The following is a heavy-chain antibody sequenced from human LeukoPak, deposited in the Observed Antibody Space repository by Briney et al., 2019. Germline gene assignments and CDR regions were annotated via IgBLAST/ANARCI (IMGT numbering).Heavy chain of an antibody. V-gene: IGHV3-23*01. J-gene: IGHJ4*02. CDR3: VKRSRDGYNSPLDN. CDR1: RFTFRNYA. Sequence: GGSLRLSCAASRFTFRNYAMNWVRQAPGQGLEWVSQISGSGGETYYADSVKGRFTISRDNTENTLYLQMNSLRAEDTAFYCVKRSRDGYNSPLDNWGQGTLVTVSS. CDR2: ISGSGGET. D-gene: IGHD5-24*01.